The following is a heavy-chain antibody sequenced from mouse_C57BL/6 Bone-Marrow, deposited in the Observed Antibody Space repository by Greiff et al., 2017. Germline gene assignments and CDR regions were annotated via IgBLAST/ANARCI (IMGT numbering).Heavy chain of an antibody. V-gene: IGHV1-66*01. CDR1: GYSFTSYY. CDR2: IYPGSGNT. Sequence: QVQLQQSGPELVKPGASVKISCKASGYSFTSYYIHWVKQRPGQGLEWIGWIYPGSGNTKYNEKFKGKATLTADTSSSTAYMQLSSLTSEDSAVYYWARRRGGGTFDYWGQGTTLTVSS. D-gene: IGHD3-3*01. CDR3: ARRRGGGTFDY. J-gene: IGHJ2*01.